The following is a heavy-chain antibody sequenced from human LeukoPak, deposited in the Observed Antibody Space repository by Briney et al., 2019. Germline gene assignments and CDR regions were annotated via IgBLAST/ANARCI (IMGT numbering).Heavy chain of an antibody. V-gene: IGHV4-34*01. Sequence: SETLSLTCAVYGGSFSGYYWSWIRQPPGKGLEWVGEINNSGSTNYHPSLKSGVTIPVKTSTNQSSLKLSCRTAADTAVYYCARTHRRSGSHLVFDIWGQGTMVTVSS. CDR1: GGSFSGYY. CDR2: INNSGST. CDR3: ARTHRRSGSHLVFDI. J-gene: IGHJ3*02. D-gene: IGHD1-26*01.